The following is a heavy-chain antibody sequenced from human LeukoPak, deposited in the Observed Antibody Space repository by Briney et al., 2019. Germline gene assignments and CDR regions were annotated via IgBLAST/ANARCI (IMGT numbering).Heavy chain of an antibody. CDR2: INHSGST. CDR1: GGSFSGYY. CDR3: AREETDGYKN. D-gene: IGHD5-24*01. V-gene: IGHV4-34*01. J-gene: IGHJ4*02. Sequence: SETLSLTCAVYGGSFSGYYWSWIRQPPGKELEWIGEINHSGSTNYNPSLKSRVTISVDTSKNQFSLKLSSVTAADTAVYYCAREETDGYKNWGQGTLVTVSS.